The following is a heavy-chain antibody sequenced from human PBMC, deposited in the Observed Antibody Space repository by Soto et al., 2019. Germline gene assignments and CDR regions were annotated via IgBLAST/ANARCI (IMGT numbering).Heavy chain of an antibody. D-gene: IGHD2-2*01. CDR3: SKGAVRVPAAPFSDY. CDR2: ISYDGRYK. CDR1: GFTFDSYA. J-gene: IGHJ4*02. Sequence: GGSLRLSCAASGFTFDSYAMHWVRQAPGKGLEWVSVISYDGRYKNYADSVKDRFTISRDNSQNTLYLQVNSLKPEDTAIYYCSKGAVRVPAAPFSDYWGQGTLVTVSS. V-gene: IGHV3-30*18.